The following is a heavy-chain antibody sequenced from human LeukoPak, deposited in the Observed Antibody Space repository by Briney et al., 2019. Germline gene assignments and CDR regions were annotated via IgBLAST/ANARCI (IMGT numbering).Heavy chain of an antibody. J-gene: IGHJ4*02. V-gene: IGHV1-69*04. CDR2: IIPILGIA. Sequence: SVKVSCKASGGTFSSYAISWGRQAPGQGLEWVGRIIPILGIANYAQKFQGRVTITADKSTSTAYMELSSLRSEDTAVYYCASTGAHTIFYSSAIDYWGQGTLVTVSS. CDR1: GGTFSSYA. CDR3: ASTGAHTIFYSSAIDY. D-gene: IGHD3-9*01.